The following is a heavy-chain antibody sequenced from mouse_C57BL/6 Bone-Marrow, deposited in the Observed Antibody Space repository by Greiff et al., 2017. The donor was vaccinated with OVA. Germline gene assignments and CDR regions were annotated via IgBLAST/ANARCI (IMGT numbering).Heavy chain of an antibody. CDR2: INPSTGGT. D-gene: IGHD4-1*01. J-gene: IGHJ3*01. Sequence: EVKLMESGPELVKPGASVKISCKASGYSFTGYYMNWVKQSPEKSLEWIGEINPSTGGTTYKQKFKAKATLTVDKSSSTAYMQLKSLTSEDSAVYYCARGGTSPFAYWGQGTLVTVSA. CDR1: GYSFTGYY. V-gene: IGHV1-42*01. CDR3: ARGGTSPFAY.